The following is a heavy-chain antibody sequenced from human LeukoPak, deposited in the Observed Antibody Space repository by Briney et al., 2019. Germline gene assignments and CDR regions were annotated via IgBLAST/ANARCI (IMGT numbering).Heavy chain of an antibody. CDR2: ISGYNGNT. Sequence: ASVKVSCKASGYTFTSYGISWVRQAPGQGLEWMGWISGYNGNTIYAQKFQGRVTMTTDTSTRAAQMELRSLSSDDTAVYYCARVGGCRGNGCYSGVYHYYYMDVWGKGTTVTVSS. V-gene: IGHV1-18*01. J-gene: IGHJ6*03. CDR3: ARVGGCRGNGCYSGVYHYYYMDV. D-gene: IGHD2-15*01. CDR1: GYTFTSYG.